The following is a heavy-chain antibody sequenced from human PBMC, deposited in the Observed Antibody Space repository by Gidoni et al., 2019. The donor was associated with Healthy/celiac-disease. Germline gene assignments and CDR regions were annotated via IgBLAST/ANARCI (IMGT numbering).Heavy chain of an antibody. Sequence: EVQLVESGGGLVKPGGSLRLSCAASGFTFSSYSMNWVRQAPGKGLEWVSSIRSSSSYIYDADSVKGRFTISRDNAKNSLYLQMNSLRAEDTAVYYCARAPRGHWYQLLPETPGGDYFDYWGQGTLVTVSS. V-gene: IGHV3-21*01. D-gene: IGHD2-2*01. J-gene: IGHJ4*02. CDR2: IRSSSSYI. CDR1: GFTFSSYS. CDR3: ARAPRGHWYQLLPETPGGDYFDY.